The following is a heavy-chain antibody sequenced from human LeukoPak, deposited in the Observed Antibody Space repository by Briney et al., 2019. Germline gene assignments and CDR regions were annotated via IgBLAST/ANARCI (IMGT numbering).Heavy chain of an antibody. CDR1: GYTFTSYY. J-gene: IGHJ6*02. D-gene: IGHD5-12*01. CDR3: ARDSGYDLRVLDYYGMDV. V-gene: IGHV1-46*01. CDR2: XXXSGGST. Sequence: ASVKVSCKASGYTFTSYYMHWVRQAPGQGLEXXXXXXXSGGSTSYAQKFQGRVTMTRDTSTSTVYMEVSSLRSEDTAVYYCARDSGYDLRVLDYYGMDVWGQGTTVTVSS.